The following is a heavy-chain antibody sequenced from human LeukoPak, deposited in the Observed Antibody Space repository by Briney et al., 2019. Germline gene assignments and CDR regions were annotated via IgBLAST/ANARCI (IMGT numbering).Heavy chain of an antibody. D-gene: IGHD3-3*01. Sequence: PGRSLRLSCAASGFTFSSYAMHWVRQAPGKGLEWVAVISYDGSNKYYADSVKGRLTISRDNSKNTLYLQMNSLRAEDTAVYYCARDLLRFLEWLYTTYYYYGMDVWGQGTTVTVSS. J-gene: IGHJ6*02. V-gene: IGHV3-30-3*01. CDR3: ARDLLRFLEWLYTTYYYYGMDV. CDR1: GFTFSSYA. CDR2: ISYDGSNK.